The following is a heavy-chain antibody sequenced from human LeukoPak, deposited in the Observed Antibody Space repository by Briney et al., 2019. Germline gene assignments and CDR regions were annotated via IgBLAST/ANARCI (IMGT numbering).Heavy chain of an antibody. V-gene: IGHV1-69*04. D-gene: IGHD2-2*01. Sequence: SVKVSCKASGGTFSSYAISWVRQAPGQGLEWMGRIIPILGIANYAQQFQGRVTITADKSTSTAYMELSSLRSEDTAVYYCARKSSSLGYCSSTSCYLTDNWFDPWGQGTLVTVSS. CDR2: IIPILGIA. CDR1: GGTFSSYA. J-gene: IGHJ5*02. CDR3: ARKSSSLGYCSSTSCYLTDNWFDP.